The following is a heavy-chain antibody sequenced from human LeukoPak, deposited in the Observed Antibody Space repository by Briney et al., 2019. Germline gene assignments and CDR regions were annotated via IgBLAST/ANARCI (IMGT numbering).Heavy chain of an antibody. Sequence: GGSLRLSCAASGFTFSDYYMSWIRQAPGKGLEWVSLISSSGANAYYADSVKGRFTISRDNSKNTLYLQMNNLRGEDTAEYYCAKDMELASWGQGTLVIVSS. J-gene: IGHJ5*02. V-gene: IGHV3-23*01. CDR3: AKDMELAS. CDR2: ISSSGANA. D-gene: IGHD1-26*01. CDR1: GFTFSDYY.